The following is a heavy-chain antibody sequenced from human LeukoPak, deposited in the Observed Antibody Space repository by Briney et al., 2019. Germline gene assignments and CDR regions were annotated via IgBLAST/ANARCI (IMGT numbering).Heavy chain of an antibody. CDR1: GFTFSSYS. CDR2: ISSSSSYI. D-gene: IGHD6-19*01. V-gene: IGHV3-21*01. CDR3: ARDPLYSSGWYLGGGY. J-gene: IGHJ4*02. Sequence: GGSLRLSCAASGFTFSSYSMNWVRQAPGKGLEWVSSISSSSSYIYYADSVKGRFTISRDNAKNSLYLQMNSLRAEDTAVYYCARDPLYSSGWYLGGGYWGQGTLVTVSS.